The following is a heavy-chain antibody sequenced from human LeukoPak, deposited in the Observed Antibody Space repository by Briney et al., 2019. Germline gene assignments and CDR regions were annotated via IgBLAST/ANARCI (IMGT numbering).Heavy chain of an antibody. J-gene: IGHJ5*02. CDR3: ARDRYDFWSGYPYYNWFDP. V-gene: IGHV4-4*07. Sequence: PSETLSLTCTVSGGSISSYYWSWIRQPPGKGLEWIGRIYTSGSTNYNPSLKSRVTMSVDTSKNQFSLKLSSVTAADTAVYYCARDRYDFWSGYPYYNWFDPWGQGTLVTVSS. CDR1: GGSISSYY. D-gene: IGHD3-3*01. CDR2: IYTSGST.